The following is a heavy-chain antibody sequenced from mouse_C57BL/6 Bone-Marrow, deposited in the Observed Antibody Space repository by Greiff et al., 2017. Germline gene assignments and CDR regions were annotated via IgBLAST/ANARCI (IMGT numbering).Heavy chain of an antibody. CDR3: ARKGGENAMDY. J-gene: IGHJ4*01. CDR2: IYPGDGDT. CDR1: GYAFSSYW. V-gene: IGHV1-80*01. Sequence: QVQLKESGAELVKPGASVKISCKASGYAFSSYWMNWVKQRPGKGLEWIGQIYPGDGDTNYNGKFKGKATLTADKSSSTAYMQLSSLTSEDSAVYFCARKGGENAMDYWGQGTSVTVSS.